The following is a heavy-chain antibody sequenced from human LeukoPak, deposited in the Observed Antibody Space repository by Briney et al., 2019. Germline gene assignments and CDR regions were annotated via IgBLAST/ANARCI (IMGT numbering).Heavy chain of an antibody. D-gene: IGHD5-12*01. J-gene: IGHJ5*02. CDR1: GYIFSEYW. V-gene: IGHV5-51*01. CDR3: ARRGYSGYEGAWLDP. Sequence: GESLKISCKGSGYIFSEYWIAWVRQMPGKGLEWMGIIYPGDSDTVYSPSFQGQVTFSVDQSINTAYLHWSSLEASDTAIYYCARRGYSGYEGAWLDPWGQGTLVTVSS. CDR2: IYPGDSDT.